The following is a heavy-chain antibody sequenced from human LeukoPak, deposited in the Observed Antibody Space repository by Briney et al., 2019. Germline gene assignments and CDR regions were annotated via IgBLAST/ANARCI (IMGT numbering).Heavy chain of an antibody. J-gene: IGHJ4*02. D-gene: IGHD1-26*01. CDR1: GFTFSSYG. Sequence: PGGSLRLSCAASGFTFSSYGMSWIRQAPGKGLEWVSAISGSGGSTYYADSVKGRFTISRDNSKNTLYLQMNSPRAEDTAVYYCAKDRGSYPTWDYWGQGTLVTVSS. V-gene: IGHV3-23*01. CDR2: ISGSGGST. CDR3: AKDRGSYPTWDY.